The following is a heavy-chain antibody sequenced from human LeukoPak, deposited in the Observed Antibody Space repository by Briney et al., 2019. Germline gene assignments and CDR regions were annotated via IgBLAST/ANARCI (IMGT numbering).Heavy chain of an antibody. CDR2: ISWNSGSI. Sequence: GRSLRLSCAASGFTFDDYAMHWGRHAPGKGLGWGSGISWNSGSIGYADSLKGRSTISRENAKNCLYLEMNILSSEDVAGYYCATVNDGTWNYGAFHIWGPGKMVTVSS. V-gene: IGHV3-9*03. CDR3: ATVNDGTWNYGAFHI. CDR1: GFTFDDYA. J-gene: IGHJ3*02. D-gene: IGHD1-7*01.